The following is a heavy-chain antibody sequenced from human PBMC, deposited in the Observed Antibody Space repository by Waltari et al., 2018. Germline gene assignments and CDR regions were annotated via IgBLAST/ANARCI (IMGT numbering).Heavy chain of an antibody. CDR2: IAYSGSH. V-gene: IGHV4-39*01. D-gene: IGHD3-3*02. CDR1: GGSISSSGSC. J-gene: IGHJ5*02. Sequence: QLQLQESGPGLVKPSETLSLTCTVSGGSISSSGSCWGWIRQPPGKGLEWIGSIAYSGSHYYNTSISRRVTVSVDTSKNQVSLKVTSGIAAETAVFYCARFSKAANWIDPWGQGTLVTVSS. CDR3: ARFSKAANWIDP.